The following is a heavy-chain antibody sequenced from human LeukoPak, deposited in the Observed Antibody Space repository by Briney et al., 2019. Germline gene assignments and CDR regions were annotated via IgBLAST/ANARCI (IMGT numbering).Heavy chain of an antibody. CDR1: GGSISSGGYY. Sequence: SETLSLTCTVSGGSISSGGYYWSWLRQHPGKGLEWIGYIYYSGSTNYNPSLKSRVTISVDTSKNQFSLKLSSVTAADTAVYYCARAGTPYDFWSGNAYWYFDLWGRGTLVTVSS. V-gene: IGHV4-61*08. D-gene: IGHD3-3*01. CDR2: IYYSGST. CDR3: ARAGTPYDFWSGNAYWYFDL. J-gene: IGHJ2*01.